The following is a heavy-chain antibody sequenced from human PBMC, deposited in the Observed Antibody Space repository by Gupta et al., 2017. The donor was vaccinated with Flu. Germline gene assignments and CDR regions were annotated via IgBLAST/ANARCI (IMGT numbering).Heavy chain of an antibody. CDR3: ARDDSVGATKNNYYYYGMDV. J-gene: IGHJ6*02. D-gene: IGHD1-26*01. CDR2: IWYDGSNK. Sequence: QVQLVESGGGVVQPGRSLRLSCAASGFTFSSYGMHWVRQAPGKGLEWVAVIWYDGSNKYYADSVKGRFTISRDNSKNTLYLQMNSLRAEDTAVYYCARDDSVGATKNNYYYYGMDVWGQGTTVTVSS. V-gene: IGHV3-33*01. CDR1: GFTFSSYG.